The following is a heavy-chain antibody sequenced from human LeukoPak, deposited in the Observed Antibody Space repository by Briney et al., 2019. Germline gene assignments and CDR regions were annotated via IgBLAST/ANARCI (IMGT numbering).Heavy chain of an antibody. CDR3: ARDCRSTSCYAGAYYYGMDV. Sequence: SETLSLTCTVSGGSISSGGYYWSWIRPHPGKGLEWIGYIYYSGSTYYNPSLKSRVTISVDTSKNQFSLKLSSVTAADTAVYYCARDCRSTSCYAGAYYYGMDVWGQGTTVTVSS. V-gene: IGHV4-31*03. D-gene: IGHD2-2*01. CDR2: IYYSGST. CDR1: GGSISSGGYY. J-gene: IGHJ6*02.